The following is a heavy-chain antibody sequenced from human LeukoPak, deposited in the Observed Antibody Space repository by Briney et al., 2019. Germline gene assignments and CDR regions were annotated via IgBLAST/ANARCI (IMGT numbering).Heavy chain of an antibody. J-gene: IGHJ4*02. CDR2: ISSSGSTS. V-gene: IGHV3-48*03. D-gene: IGHD3-22*01. Sequence: GGSLRLSCAASGFTFSGYEMSWVRQAPGKGREWVSYISSSGSTSYYADSVRGRFTISRDNAKNSLFLRMNSLRSEDTAVYYCARVYSDTSGYYPSFGYWGQGTLVTVSS. CDR1: GFTFSGYE. CDR3: ARVYSDTSGYYPSFGY.